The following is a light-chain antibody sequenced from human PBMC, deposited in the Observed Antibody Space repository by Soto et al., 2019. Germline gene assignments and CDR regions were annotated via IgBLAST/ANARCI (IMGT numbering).Light chain of an antibody. V-gene: IGLV1-40*01. J-gene: IGLJ1*01. Sequence: QSVLTQPPSVSGAPGQRVTISFTGSNSDIGAGYDVHWYQQLPGTAPKLGIYANNNRPSGVPDRFSASKSGTSASLAITGLQADDEADYYCQSYDSSLRGVFGTGTKLTVL. CDR2: ANN. CDR1: NSDIGAGYD. CDR3: QSYDSSLRGV.